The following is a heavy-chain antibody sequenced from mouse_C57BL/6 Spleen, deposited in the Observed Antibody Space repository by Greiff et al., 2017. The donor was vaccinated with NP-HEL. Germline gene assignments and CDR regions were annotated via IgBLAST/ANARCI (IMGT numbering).Heavy chain of an antibody. Sequence: EVHLVESGEGLVKPGGSLKLSCAASGFTFSSYAMSWVRQTPEKRLEWVAYISSGGDYIYYADTVKGRFTISRDNARNTLYLQMSSLKSEGTAMYYCTRAGTTAFDYWGQGTTLTVSS. CDR1: GFTFSSYA. J-gene: IGHJ2*01. D-gene: IGHD1-2*01. V-gene: IGHV5-9-1*02. CDR3: TRAGTTAFDY. CDR2: ISSGGDYI.